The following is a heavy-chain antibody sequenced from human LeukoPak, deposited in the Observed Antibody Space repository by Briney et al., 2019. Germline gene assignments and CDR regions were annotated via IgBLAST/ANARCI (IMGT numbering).Heavy chain of an antibody. D-gene: IGHD3-3*01. Sequence: PGGSLRLSCAASGFTFSSHAMTWVRQAPGKGLEWVSSINDSGGSTYYADSVKGRFTISRDNSKNTLYLQMNSLRAEDTAVYYCAKREYNFWSGYFFWGQGTLVTVSS. CDR1: GFTFSSHA. J-gene: IGHJ4*02. CDR3: AKREYNFWSGYFF. V-gene: IGHV3-23*01. CDR2: INDSGGST.